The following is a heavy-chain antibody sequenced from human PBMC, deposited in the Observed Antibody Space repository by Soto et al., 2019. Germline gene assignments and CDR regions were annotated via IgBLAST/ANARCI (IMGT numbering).Heavy chain of an antibody. Sequence: ALAKVSCKASGYTFTGYYMHWVRQAPGQGLEWMGWINPNSGGTNYAQKFQGRLTMTRDTSISTAYMELSRLRSDDTAVYYCARGAYEGFLEWLPLPYYYGMDVWGQGTTVTSP. J-gene: IGHJ6*02. CDR2: INPNSGGT. CDR1: GYTFTGYY. D-gene: IGHD3-3*01. V-gene: IGHV1-2*02. CDR3: ARGAYEGFLEWLPLPYYYGMDV.